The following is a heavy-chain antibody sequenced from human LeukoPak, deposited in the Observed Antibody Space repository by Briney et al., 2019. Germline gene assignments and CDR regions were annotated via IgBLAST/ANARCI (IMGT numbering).Heavy chain of an antibody. D-gene: IGHD1-14*01. CDR2: FYYSGST. CDR3: ANSEGI. V-gene: IGHV4-59*08. CDR1: GGSISSYY. Sequence: SETLSLTCSVSGGSISSYYWSWIRQPPGKGLEWIGYFYYSGSTNYNPSLKSRVTISVDTSKNQFSLKLSSVTAADTAVYYCANSEGIWGQGTLVTVSS. J-gene: IGHJ4*02.